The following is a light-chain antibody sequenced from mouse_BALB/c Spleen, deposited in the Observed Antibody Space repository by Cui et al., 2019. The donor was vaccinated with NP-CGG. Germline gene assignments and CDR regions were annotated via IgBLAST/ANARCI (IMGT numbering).Light chain of an antibody. V-gene: IGLV1*01. CDR3: ALWYSNHWV. CDR1: IGAVTTSNY. J-gene: IGLJ1*01. CDR2: GTK. Sequence: QAVARQETALTTSPGETVTLTCRSSIGAVTTSNYANWVQEKPDHLFTGLIGGTKNRVPGVPARFSGSLIGDKAALTITGAQTEDEAIYFCALWYSNHWVFGGGTKLTVL.